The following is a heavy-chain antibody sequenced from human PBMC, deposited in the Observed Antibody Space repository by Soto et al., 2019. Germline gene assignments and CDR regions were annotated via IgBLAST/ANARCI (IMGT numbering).Heavy chain of an antibody. CDR1: GGSVSSGSYY. CDR2: IYYSGST. D-gene: IGHD2-15*01. J-gene: IGHJ4*02. Sequence: QVQLQESGPGLVKPSETLSLTCTVSGGSVSSGSYYWSWIRQPPGKGLEWIGYIYYSGSTKYNPSLTSRVTIAVDRSKNQFSLKRSSVTAADTAVYYCARVRSSGDSLGYWGQGTLVTVSS. V-gene: IGHV4-61*01. CDR3: ARVRSSGDSLGY.